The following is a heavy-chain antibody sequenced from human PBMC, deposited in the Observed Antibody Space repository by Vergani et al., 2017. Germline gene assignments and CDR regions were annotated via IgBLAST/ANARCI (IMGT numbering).Heavy chain of an antibody. CDR1: GGSISSYY. D-gene: IGHD3-22*01. Sequence: QVQLQESGPGLVKPSETLSLTCTVSGGSISSYYWSWIRQPPGKGLEWIGYIYYSGSTNYNPSLKSRVTISVDTSKNQFSLKLSSVSAADTAMYYCARGVRPEWLLHCYFDCGGEATLVAVSS. J-gene: IGHJ4*02. V-gene: IGHV4-59*01. CDR3: ARGVRPEWLLHCYFDC. CDR2: IYYSGST.